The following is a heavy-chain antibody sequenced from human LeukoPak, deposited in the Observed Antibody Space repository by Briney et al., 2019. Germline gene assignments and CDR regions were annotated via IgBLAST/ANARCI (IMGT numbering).Heavy chain of an antibody. Sequence: SQTLSLTCTVSGGSISSGGYYWSWIRQHPGQGLEWIGYIYYSGSTYYNPSLKSRVTISVDTSKNQFSLKLSSVTAADTAVYYCARASAAAFRFFDYWGQGTLVTVSS. V-gene: IGHV4-31*03. CDR1: GGSISSGGYY. CDR3: ARASAAAFRFFDY. CDR2: IYYSGST. D-gene: IGHD6-13*01. J-gene: IGHJ4*02.